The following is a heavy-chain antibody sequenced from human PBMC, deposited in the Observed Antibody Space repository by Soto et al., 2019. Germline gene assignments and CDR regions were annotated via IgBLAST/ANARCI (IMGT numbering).Heavy chain of an antibody. CDR2: INPNSGAT. J-gene: IGHJ4*02. Sequence: QLVQSGAEVKKPGASVKVSCKTSGYTFTDDYLHWVRQVPGQGLEWMGWINPNSGATNYAKKFQGRVTMTSDTAFSTGYMELSRLKSDDTAVYYCARDRGDRGGGRYRFDYWGQGTLVTVSS. V-gene: IGHV1-2*02. CDR3: ARDRGDRGGGRYRFDY. D-gene: IGHD1-26*01. CDR1: GYTFTDDY.